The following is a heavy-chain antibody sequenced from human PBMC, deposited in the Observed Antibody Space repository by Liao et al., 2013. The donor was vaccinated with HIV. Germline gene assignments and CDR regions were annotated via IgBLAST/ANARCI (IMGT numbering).Heavy chain of an antibody. CDR1: GDSIISYY. CDR3: ASQGVRPHDS. D-gene: IGHD6-6*01. Sequence: QVQLQESGPGLVKPSETLSLTCTVSGDSIISYYWNWIRQPAGERPEWIGRIYSSGSANYNPSLKSRVTMSIDTSKNQFTLKLASVTAADTAVYYCASQGVRPHDSRGQGIPVIVSS. V-gene: IGHV4-4*07. CDR2: IYSSGSA. J-gene: IGHJ4*02.